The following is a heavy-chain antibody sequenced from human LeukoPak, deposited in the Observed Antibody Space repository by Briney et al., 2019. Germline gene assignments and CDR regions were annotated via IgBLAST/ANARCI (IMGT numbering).Heavy chain of an antibody. J-gene: IGHJ4*02. CDR2: INSDGSST. CDR3: ARIPGGSGSQYDY. Sequence: GGSLRLSCAASGFTFSSYWMHWVRQAPGKGLVWVSRINSDGSSTFYADSVKGRFTTSRDNAENTVYLQMNSLRADDTAVYYCARIPGGSGSQYDYWGQGTLVIVSS. CDR1: GFTFSSYW. V-gene: IGHV3-74*01. D-gene: IGHD3-10*01.